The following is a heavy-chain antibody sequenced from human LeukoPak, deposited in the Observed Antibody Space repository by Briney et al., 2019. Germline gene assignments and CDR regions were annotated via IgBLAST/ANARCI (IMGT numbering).Heavy chain of an antibody. J-gene: IGHJ4*02. D-gene: IGHD5-12*01. CDR1: GFTFRNYG. CDR3: AKDRAAVDIAMSWN. V-gene: IGHV3-23*01. CDR2: MSASDNT. Sequence: PGGSLRLSCAASGFTFRNYGMSWVRQAPGNGLEWVAGMSASDNTYYSDSAKGRFTISRDSSLNTLYLQMNSLRAEDTAIYYCAKDRAAVDIAMSWNWGQGTLVTVSS.